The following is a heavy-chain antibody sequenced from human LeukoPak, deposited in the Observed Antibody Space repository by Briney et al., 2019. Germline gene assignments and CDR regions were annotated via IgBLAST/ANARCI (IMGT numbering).Heavy chain of an antibody. Sequence: GGSLRLSCAASGLTLNTYGMHWVRQAPGKGLEWVAFIRFDGSNKYYADSVKGRFTISRDNSKNTLYLQMKSLRPEDTAVYYCARGDGYCSSASCSGNWGQGTLVTVSS. J-gene: IGHJ4*02. CDR1: GLTLNTYG. V-gene: IGHV3-30*02. CDR3: ARGDGYCSSASCSGN. D-gene: IGHD2-2*03. CDR2: IRFDGSNK.